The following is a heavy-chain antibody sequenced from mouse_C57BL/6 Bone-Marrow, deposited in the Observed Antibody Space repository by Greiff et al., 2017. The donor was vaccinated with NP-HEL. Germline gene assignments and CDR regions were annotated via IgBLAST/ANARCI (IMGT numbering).Heavy chain of an antibody. V-gene: IGHV1-50*01. J-gene: IGHJ2*01. CDR1: GYTFTSYW. CDR2: IDPSDSYT. Sequence: QVQLQQPGAELVKPGASVKLSCKASGYTFTSYWMQWVKQRPGQGLEWIGEIDPSDSYTNYNQKFKGKATLTVDTSSSTAYMQLSSLTSEDSAVYYCARIYYYGSSPLFDYWGQGTTLTVSP. CDR3: ARIYYYGSSPLFDY. D-gene: IGHD1-1*01.